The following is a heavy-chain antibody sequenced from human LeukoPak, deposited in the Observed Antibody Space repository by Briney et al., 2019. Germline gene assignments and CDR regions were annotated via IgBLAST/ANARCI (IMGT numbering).Heavy chain of an antibody. V-gene: IGHV4-4*02. J-gene: IGHJ5*02. CDR2: IYHSGST. D-gene: IGHD5-18*01. Sequence: SGTLSLTCAVSGGSISSSNWWSWVRQPPGKGLEWIGEIYHSGSTNYNPSLKSRVTISVDKSKNQFSLKLSSVTAADTAVYYCATGLSLVDTAMVTEWRWFDPWGQGTLVTVSS. CDR1: GGSISSSNW. CDR3: ATGLSLVDTAMVTEWRWFDP.